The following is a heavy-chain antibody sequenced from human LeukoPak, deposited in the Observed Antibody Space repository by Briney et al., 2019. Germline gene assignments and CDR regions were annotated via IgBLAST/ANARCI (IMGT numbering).Heavy chain of an antibody. CDR2: ISSTTSHI. CDR1: GFIFSTDT. J-gene: IGHJ5*02. D-gene: IGHD5-12*01. V-gene: IGHV3-21*01. Sequence: VGSLRLYCATSGFIFSTDTMNWVGQAPGKGLQWVSAISSTTSHIYYADSVKGRFTVSRDNAKNSLYLQMSSLTADHTAVYYCARNIGEAWGQGTLVTVSS. CDR3: ARNIGEA.